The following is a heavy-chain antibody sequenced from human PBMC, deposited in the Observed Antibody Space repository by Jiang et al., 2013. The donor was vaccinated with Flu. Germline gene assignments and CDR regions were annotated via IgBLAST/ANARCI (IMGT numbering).Heavy chain of an antibody. D-gene: IGHD2-21*01. Sequence: SGAEVKKPGSSVKVSCKASGGTFSSYAISWVRQAPGQGLEWMGRIIPILGIANYAQKFQGRVTITADKSTSTAYMELSSLRSEDTAVYYCAREAIEGIERPYYYGMDVWGQGTTVTVSS. V-gene: IGHV1-69*04. CDR1: GGTFSSYA. J-gene: IGHJ6*02. CDR2: IIPILGIA. CDR3: AREAIEGIERPYYYGMDV.